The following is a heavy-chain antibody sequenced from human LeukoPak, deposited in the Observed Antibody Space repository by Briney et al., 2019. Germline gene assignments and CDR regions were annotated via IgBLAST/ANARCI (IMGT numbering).Heavy chain of an antibody. D-gene: IGHD6-13*01. CDR2: ISGSGGST. CDR3: AKDLSSSWYGIDYYYYGMDV. Sequence: GGSLRLSCAASGFTFSSYAMSWVRQAPGNGLEWVSAISGSGGSTNYADSVKGRFTISRDNSKNTLYLQMNSLRAEDTAVYYCAKDLSSSWYGIDYYYYGMDVWGQGTTVTVSS. CDR1: GFTFSSYA. J-gene: IGHJ6*02. V-gene: IGHV3-23*01.